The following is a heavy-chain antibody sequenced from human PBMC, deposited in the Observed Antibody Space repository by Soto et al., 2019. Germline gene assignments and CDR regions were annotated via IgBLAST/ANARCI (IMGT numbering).Heavy chain of an antibody. CDR3: ARRAPYPNGSGSYGY. J-gene: IGHJ4*02. Sequence: QLQQSGPGLVKPSETLSLTCSVSGGSVSSRSYYWGWIRQPPGKGLEWIGSVYYNGSNYYNPSLQSRVNMSVDTSRNECSLRLTSVTAADTAIYYCARRAPYPNGSGSYGYWSQGTLVTVSS. CDR1: GGSVSSRSYY. V-gene: IGHV4-39*01. CDR2: VYYNGSN. D-gene: IGHD3-10*01.